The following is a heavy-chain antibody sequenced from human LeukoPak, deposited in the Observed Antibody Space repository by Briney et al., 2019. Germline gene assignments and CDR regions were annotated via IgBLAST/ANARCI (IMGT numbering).Heavy chain of an antibody. CDR3: ARGAAGGYSPSVEFDY. CDR1: GYTFTGYY. CDR2: IRAYNGDT. J-gene: IGHJ4*02. V-gene: IGHV1-18*04. D-gene: IGHD5-12*01. Sequence: ASVKVSCKASGYTFTGYYMHWVRQAPGQGLEWMGWIRAYNGDTKYAQKFQGRVTMTTDTPTTTAYMELRSLRSDDTAVYYCARGAAGGYSPSVEFDYWGQGTLVTVSS.